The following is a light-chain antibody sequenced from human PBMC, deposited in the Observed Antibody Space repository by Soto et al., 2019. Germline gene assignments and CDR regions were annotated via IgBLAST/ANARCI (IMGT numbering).Light chain of an antibody. CDR2: GAS. Sequence: EIGLTQSPGTLSLSPGEGATLSCRASQSISSNFLAWYQQKRGQAPRLLIHGASNRATGIPDRFSGSGSGTDFTLTISSLEPEDFAVYYCQQRSNWPPITFGQGTRLEIK. CDR3: QQRSNWPPIT. CDR1: QSISSNF. J-gene: IGKJ5*01. V-gene: IGKV3-11*01.